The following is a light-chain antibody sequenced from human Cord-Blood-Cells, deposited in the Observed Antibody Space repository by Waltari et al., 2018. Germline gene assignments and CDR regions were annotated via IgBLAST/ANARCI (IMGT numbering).Light chain of an antibody. CDR3: QQYYSTPPT. V-gene: IGKV4-1*01. CDR2: WAS. Sequence: DIVMTQSPDSLAVSLGERAAIHCKSSQNVLYISNNKNYLAWYQQKPGQTPKRLIYWASTRESGVPDRFSGSGSGTDFTLTISSLQAEDVAVYYCQQYYSTPPTFGQGTKLEIK. CDR1: QNVLYISNNKNY. J-gene: IGKJ2*01.